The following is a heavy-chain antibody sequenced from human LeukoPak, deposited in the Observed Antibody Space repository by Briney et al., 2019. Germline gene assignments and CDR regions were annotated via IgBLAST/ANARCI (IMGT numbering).Heavy chain of an antibody. CDR3: AKDRYYDILTGYYTYFDY. J-gene: IGHJ4*02. D-gene: IGHD3-9*01. Sequence: GGSLRLSCAVSGFTFSSYGMHWVRQAPGKGLEWVAVISYDGSNKYYADSVKGRFTISRDNSKNTLYLQMNSLRAEDTAVYYCAKDRYYDILTGYYTYFDYWGQGTLVTVSS. CDR2: ISYDGSNK. CDR1: GFTFSSYG. V-gene: IGHV3-30*18.